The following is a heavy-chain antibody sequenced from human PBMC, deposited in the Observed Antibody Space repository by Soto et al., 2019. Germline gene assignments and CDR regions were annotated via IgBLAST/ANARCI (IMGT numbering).Heavy chain of an antibody. CDR3: ASTFMVATPVSLSYGMDV. Sequence: ASVKVSCKASGYTFTSYGISWVRQTPGQGLEWMGWISAYNGNTNYAQKLQGRVTMTTDTSTSTAYMELRSLRSDDTAVYYCASTFMVATPVSLSYGMDVWGQGTTVTVSS. V-gene: IGHV1-18*01. CDR1: GYTFTSYG. D-gene: IGHD5-12*01. CDR2: ISAYNGNT. J-gene: IGHJ6*02.